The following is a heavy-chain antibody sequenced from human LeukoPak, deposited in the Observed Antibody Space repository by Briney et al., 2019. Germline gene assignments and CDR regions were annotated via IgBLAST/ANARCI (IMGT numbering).Heavy chain of an antibody. D-gene: IGHD3-22*01. V-gene: IGHV1-69*04. J-gene: IGHJ4*02. CDR3: ARGYYYDSSGYFLDF. Sequence: SVKVSCKASGGTFSFYAINRVRQAPGQGLEWMGRIIPIPGMANYAQKFQGRVTITADSSTSTAYMEVSSLRSEDTAVYHCARGYYYDSSGYFLDFWGQGTLVTVSS. CDR1: GGTFSFYA. CDR2: IIPIPGMA.